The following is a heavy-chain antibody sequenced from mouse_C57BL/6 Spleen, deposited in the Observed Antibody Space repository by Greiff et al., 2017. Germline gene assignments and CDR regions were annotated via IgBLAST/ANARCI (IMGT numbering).Heavy chain of an antibody. D-gene: IGHD1-1*01. CDR2: ISNGGGST. CDR1: GFTFSDYY. Sequence: EVHLVESGGGLVQPGGSLKLSCAASGFTFSDYYMYWVRQTPEKRLEWVAYISNGGGSTYYPDTVKGRFTISRDNAKNTLYLQMSRLKSEDTAMYYCARQGSITTGPFAYWGQGTLVTVSA. J-gene: IGHJ3*01. V-gene: IGHV5-12*01. CDR3: ARQGSITTGPFAY.